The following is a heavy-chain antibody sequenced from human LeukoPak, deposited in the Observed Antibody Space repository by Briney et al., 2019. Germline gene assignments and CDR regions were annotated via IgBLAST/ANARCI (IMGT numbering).Heavy chain of an antibody. Sequence: GGSLRLSCAASGFTFSSYEMSWVRQAPGKGLEWVSAIRGSGDNTFYADPVKGRFAISRDNSKNTVYLQMNSLRAEDTAVYYCAKSVGWVGYDAFDIWGQGTMVTVSS. CDR1: GFTFSSYE. CDR2: IRGSGDNT. CDR3: AKSVGWVGYDAFDI. J-gene: IGHJ3*02. V-gene: IGHV3-23*01. D-gene: IGHD1-26*01.